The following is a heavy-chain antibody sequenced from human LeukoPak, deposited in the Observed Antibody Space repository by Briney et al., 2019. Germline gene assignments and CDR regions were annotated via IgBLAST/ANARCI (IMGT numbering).Heavy chain of an antibody. J-gene: IGHJ3*02. CDR1: GFTFDNYA. CDR3: AKDRAWSPDAFDI. Sequence: GRSLRLSCAASGFTFDNYAMHWVRQAPGKGLEWVSGISWNSGSIGYADSVKGRFTISRDNAKNSLYLQMNSLRAEDMALYYCAKDRAWSPDAFDIWGQGTMVTVSS. V-gene: IGHV3-9*03. CDR2: ISWNSGSI. D-gene: IGHD2-15*01.